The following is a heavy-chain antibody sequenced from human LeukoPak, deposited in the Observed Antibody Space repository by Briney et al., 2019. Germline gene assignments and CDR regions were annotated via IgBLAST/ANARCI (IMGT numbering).Heavy chain of an antibody. J-gene: IGHJ3*02. CDR3: ARVYYDSSAPDAFDI. CDR1: GYTFTGYY. CDR2: INPNSGGT. Sequence: GESLKISCTTSGYTFTGYYIHWVRQAPGQGLEWMGRINPNSGGTNYAQKFQGRVTMTRDTSISTAYMELSRLRSDDTAVYYCARVYYDSSAPDAFDIWGQGTMVTVSS. V-gene: IGHV1-2*06. D-gene: IGHD3-22*01.